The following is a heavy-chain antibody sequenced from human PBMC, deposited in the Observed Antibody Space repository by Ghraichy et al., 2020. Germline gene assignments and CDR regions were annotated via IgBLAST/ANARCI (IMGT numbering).Heavy chain of an antibody. J-gene: IGHJ5*02. CDR1: GFTFSSYA. CDR3: AKDGVEVFGFDP. D-gene: IGHD2-21*01. CDR2: ISGSGGST. Sequence: GGSLRLSCAASGFTFSSYAMSWVRQAPGKGLEWVSAISGSGGSTYYADSVKGRFTISRDNSKNTLYLQMNSLRAENTAVYYCAKDGVEVFGFDPWGQGTLVTVSS. V-gene: IGHV3-23*01.